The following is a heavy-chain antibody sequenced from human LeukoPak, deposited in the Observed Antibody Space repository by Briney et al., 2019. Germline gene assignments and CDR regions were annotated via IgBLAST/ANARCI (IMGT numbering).Heavy chain of an antibody. J-gene: IGHJ4*02. CDR3: ARDTYYYDSSGYSIPFDY. D-gene: IGHD3-22*01. CDR1: GGTFSGYY. V-gene: IGHV4-34*01. Sequence: ASETLSLTCAVYGGTFSGYYWSWIRQPPGKGLEWIGSIYYSGSTYYNPSLKSRVTISVDTPKNHFSLKLSSVTAADTAVYYCARDTYYYDSSGYSIPFDYWGQGTLVTVSS. CDR2: IYYSGST.